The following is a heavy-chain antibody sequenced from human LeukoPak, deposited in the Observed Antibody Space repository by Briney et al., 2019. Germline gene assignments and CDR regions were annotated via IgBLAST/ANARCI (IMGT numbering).Heavy chain of an antibody. CDR2: MYHSGNT. Sequence: PSETLSLTCTVSGGSISSSSYYWGWIRQPPGKGLEWIASMYHSGNTYYNPSLGSRVTVSVDTSKNQFSLKLNSVTAADTAVYYCATPQCSGASCYSRAIWFDPWGQGTLVTVSS. J-gene: IGHJ5*02. CDR3: ATPQCSGASCYSRAIWFDP. V-gene: IGHV4-39*01. D-gene: IGHD2-15*01. CDR1: GGSISSSSYY.